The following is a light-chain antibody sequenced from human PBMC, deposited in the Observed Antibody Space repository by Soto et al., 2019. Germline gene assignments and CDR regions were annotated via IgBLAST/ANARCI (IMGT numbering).Light chain of an antibody. Sequence: ETVMTQSPGTLSVSLGERATLSCRASQSVRSNSAWYQQKPGQVPRLLFYGASSRATGIPDRFSGSGSGTDFTLTISRLEPEDFAVYYCQQYGSSPPWTFGQGTKVDIK. V-gene: IGKV3-20*01. J-gene: IGKJ1*01. CDR1: QSVRSN. CDR3: QQYGSSPPWT. CDR2: GAS.